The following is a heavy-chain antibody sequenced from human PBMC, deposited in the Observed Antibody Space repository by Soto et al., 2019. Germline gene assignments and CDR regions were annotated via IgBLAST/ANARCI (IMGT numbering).Heavy chain of an antibody. CDR1: AGTFSSYA. J-gene: IGHJ6*02. V-gene: IGHV1-69*06. CDR3: ARSRHRGVVTAAMSSYATDV. D-gene: IGHD2-2*01. Sequence: ASVNVSCKAGAGTFSSYAISWVRQAPGQGLEWMGGIIPIFGTANYAQKFQGRVTITADKSTSTAYMELSSLRSEDTAVYYCARSRHRGVVTAAMSSYATDVCGPAPTLTLSS. CDR2: IIPIFGTA.